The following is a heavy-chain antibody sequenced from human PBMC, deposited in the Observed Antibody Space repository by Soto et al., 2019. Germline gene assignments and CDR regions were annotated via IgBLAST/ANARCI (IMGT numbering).Heavy chain of an antibody. CDR2: IYYSGST. CDR1: GGSISSSSHY. D-gene: IGHD3-10*01. Sequence: SETLSLTCTVSGGSISSSSHYWGWIRQPPGKGLEWTGSIYYSGSTSYNPSLKSRVTISVDTSKNQFSLKLSSVTAADTAVYYCARRGSGSYSDYWGQGTLVTVS. J-gene: IGHJ4*02. V-gene: IGHV4-39*01. CDR3: ARRGSGSYSDY.